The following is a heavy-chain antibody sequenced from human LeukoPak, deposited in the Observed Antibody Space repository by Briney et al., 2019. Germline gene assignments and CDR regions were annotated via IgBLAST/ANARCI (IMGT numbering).Heavy chain of an antibody. CDR1: GGSISSSSYY. D-gene: IGHD3-10*01. Sequence: PETLSLTCTVSGGSISSSSYYWGWIRQPPGKGLEWIGSIYYSGSTYYNPSLKSRVTISVDTSKNQFSLKLSSVTAADTAVYYCASDSGYFDYWGQGTLVTVSS. CDR2: IYYSGST. CDR3: ASDSGYFDY. V-gene: IGHV4-39*07. J-gene: IGHJ4*02.